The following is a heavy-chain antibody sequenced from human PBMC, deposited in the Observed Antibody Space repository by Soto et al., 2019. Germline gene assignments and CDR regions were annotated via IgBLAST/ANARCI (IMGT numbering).Heavy chain of an antibody. D-gene: IGHD1-26*01. CDR3: ARGGLGSDAFDI. J-gene: IGHJ3*02. CDR2: IGTAGDT. CDR1: GFTFSSYD. V-gene: IGHV3-13*01. Sequence: GGSLRLSCAASGFTFSSYDMHWVRQATGKGLEWVSAIGTAGDTYYPGSVKGRFTISRENAKNSLYLHMNILRAADTAVYCCARGGLGSDAFDIWGQGTMVTVSS.